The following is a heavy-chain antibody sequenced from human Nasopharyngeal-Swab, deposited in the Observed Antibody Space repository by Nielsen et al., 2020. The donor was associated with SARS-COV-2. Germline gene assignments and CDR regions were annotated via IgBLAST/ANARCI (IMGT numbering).Heavy chain of an antibody. CDR3: ASQGSGSYYLLYYYGMDV. D-gene: IGHD1-26*01. V-gene: IGHV4-39*01. Sequence: RQAPGKGLEWIGSIYYSGSTYYNPSLKSRVTISVDTSKNQFSLELSSVTAADTAVYYCASQGSGSYYLLYYYGMDVWGQGTTVTVSS. CDR2: IYYSGST. J-gene: IGHJ6*02.